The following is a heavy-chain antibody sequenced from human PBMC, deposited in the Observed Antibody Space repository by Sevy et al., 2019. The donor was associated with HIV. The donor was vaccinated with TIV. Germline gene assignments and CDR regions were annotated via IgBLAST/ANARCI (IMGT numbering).Heavy chain of an antibody. CDR2: INPNGGGT. D-gene: IGHD3-10*01. CDR1: GYYFTGYY. V-gene: IGHV1-2*02. CDR3: PRSVYGSGTYLNDY. Sequence: DSVKVSCKASGYYFTGYYVHWVRQAPGQGLEGMGWINPNGGGTNIGQKFHGRVTMTRDTSITTAYMELIRLRSNDTGVYYCPRSVYGSGTYLNDYWGQGTLVSVSS. J-gene: IGHJ4*02.